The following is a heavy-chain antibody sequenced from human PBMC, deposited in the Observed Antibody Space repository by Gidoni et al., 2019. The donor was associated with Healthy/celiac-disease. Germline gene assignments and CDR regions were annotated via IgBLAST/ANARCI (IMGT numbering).Heavy chain of an antibody. CDR1: GDSISSYY. Sequence: QVQLQESGPGLVKPSETLSPTCTVSGDSISSYYWSWIRQPPGKGLEWIGYIYYSGSTNYNPSLKSRVTISVDTSKNQFSLKLSSVTAADTAVYYCAREPITGTTGGMDVWGQGTTVTVSS. CDR3: AREPITGTTGGMDV. D-gene: IGHD1-20*01. CDR2: IYYSGST. V-gene: IGHV4-59*01. J-gene: IGHJ6*02.